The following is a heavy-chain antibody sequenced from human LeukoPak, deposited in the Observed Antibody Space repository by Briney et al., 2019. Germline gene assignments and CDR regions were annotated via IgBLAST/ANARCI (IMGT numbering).Heavy chain of an antibody. CDR2: ISGSGGST. CDR3: AKEEGDITKVRGVIAFDY. J-gene: IGHJ4*02. CDR1: GFTFSSYA. V-gene: IGHV3-23*01. D-gene: IGHD3-10*01. Sequence: GGSLRLYCAASGFTFSSYAMSWVRQAPGQGLEWVSAISGSGGSTYYADSVKGRFTISRDNSKNTLYLQMNSLIAEDTAVYYCAKEEGDITKVRGVIAFDYWGQGTLVTVSS.